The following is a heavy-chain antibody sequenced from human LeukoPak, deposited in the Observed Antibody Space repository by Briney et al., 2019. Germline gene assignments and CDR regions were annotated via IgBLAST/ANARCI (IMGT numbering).Heavy chain of an antibody. J-gene: IGHJ3*01. D-gene: IGHD2-2*01. V-gene: IGHV3-9*01. CDR1: GFTFDDYA. CDR2: ISWNSGST. CDR3: AKGLPASPLDAFDL. Sequence: GGSLRLSCAASGFTFDDYAMYWVRQAPGKGLERVSGISWNSGSTGYADSVKGRFTISRDNAKNSLYLQMTSLRVEDTAVYYCAKGLPASPLDAFDLWGQGTMVTVSS.